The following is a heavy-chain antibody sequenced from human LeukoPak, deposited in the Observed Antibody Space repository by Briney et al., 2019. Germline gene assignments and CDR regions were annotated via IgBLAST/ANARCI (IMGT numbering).Heavy chain of an antibody. CDR3: ARLDMLYVSRPDYYYYGMDV. J-gene: IGHJ6*02. CDR1: GGSISSYY. CDR2: IYYSGST. Sequence: SETLSLTCTVSGGSISSYYWSWIRQPPGKGLEWIGYIYYSGSTNYNPSLKSRVTVSVDTSKNQFSLKLSSVTAADTAVYYCARLDMLYVSRPDYYYYGMDVWGQGTTVTVSS. D-gene: IGHD2-8*01. V-gene: IGHV4-59*08.